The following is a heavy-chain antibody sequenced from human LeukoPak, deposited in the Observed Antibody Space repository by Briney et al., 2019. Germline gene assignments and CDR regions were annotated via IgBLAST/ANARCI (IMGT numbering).Heavy chain of an antibody. J-gene: IGHJ4*02. V-gene: IGHV4-38-2*02. CDR1: GYSIRSGFY. CDR2: IYHSGIT. CDR3: ARAMGDILTGYYDY. Sequence: SETLSLTCTVSGYSIRSGFYWGWIRQPPGKGLEWIGNIYHSGITYYTPSLKSRVTISVDTSKNQFYLKLSSVTAADTAVYYCARAMGDILTGYYDYWGQGTLATVSS. D-gene: IGHD3-9*01.